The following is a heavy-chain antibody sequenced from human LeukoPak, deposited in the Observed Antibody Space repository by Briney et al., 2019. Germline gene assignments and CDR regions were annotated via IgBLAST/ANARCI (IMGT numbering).Heavy chain of an antibody. J-gene: IGHJ4*02. V-gene: IGHV4-39*01. CDR2: IYYSGST. D-gene: IGHD3-3*01. Sequence: SETLSLTCTVSGGSISSSSYYWGWIRQPPGKGLEWIGSIYYSGSTYYNPSLKSRVTISVDTSKNQFSLKLSSVTAADTAVYYCARSAQGFAATSYYDFWSGYYTGDYWGQGTLVTVSS. CDR3: ARSAQGFAATSYYDFWSGYYTGDY. CDR1: GGSISSSSYY.